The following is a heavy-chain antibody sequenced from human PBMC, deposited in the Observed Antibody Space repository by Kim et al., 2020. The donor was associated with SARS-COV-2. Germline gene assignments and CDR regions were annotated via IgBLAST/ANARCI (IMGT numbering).Heavy chain of an antibody. D-gene: IGHD1-1*01. V-gene: IGHV3-30-3*01. CDR3: ARDVGYGFDY. J-gene: IGHJ4*02. CDR2: ISYDGSNK. CDR1: GFTFSSYA. Sequence: GSLRLSCAASGFTFSSYAMHWVRQAPGKGLEWVAVISYDGSNKYYADSVKGRFTISRDNSKNTLYLQMNSLRAEDTAVYYCARDVGYGFDYWGQGTLVT.